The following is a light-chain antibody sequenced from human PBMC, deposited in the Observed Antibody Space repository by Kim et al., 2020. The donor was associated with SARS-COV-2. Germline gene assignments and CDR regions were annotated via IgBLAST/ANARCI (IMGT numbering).Light chain of an antibody. Sequence: QSVLTQPPSASGTPGQRVTISCSGSSSNIGSNTVNWYQQFPGTAPKVLIYSNDQRPSGVPDRISGSKSGTSASLAISGLQSEDEADYYCAAWDDSLNGPVFGGGTKVIVL. J-gene: IGLJ2*01. CDR1: SSNIGSNT. V-gene: IGLV1-44*01. CDR2: SND. CDR3: AAWDDSLNGPV.